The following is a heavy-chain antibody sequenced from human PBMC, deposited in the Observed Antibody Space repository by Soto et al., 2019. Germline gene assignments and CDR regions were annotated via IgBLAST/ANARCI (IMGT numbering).Heavy chain of an antibody. V-gene: IGHV3-74*01. J-gene: IGHJ4*02. CDR3: ARDEGNARVGGFDN. Sequence: EAQLVQSGGGLVQPGGSLRLSCAASGFTFSNYWKNWVRQAPGKGLERVSGIKFDGSRTTYADSVKGRFTTARDNAKNTRYLQMNSLSAEDTAVYYCARDEGNARVGGFDNWGQGTLVTVSS. CDR1: GFTFSNYW. CDR2: IKFDGSRT. D-gene: IGHD3-16*01.